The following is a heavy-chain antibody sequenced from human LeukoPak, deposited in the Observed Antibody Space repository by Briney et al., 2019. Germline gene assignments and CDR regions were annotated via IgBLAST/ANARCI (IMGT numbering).Heavy chain of an antibody. V-gene: IGHV3-23*01. Sequence: GGSLRLSCAASGFTFNSYAMTWVRQAPGKGLEWVSAISGGGVNTYYADSVKGRFTISRDNSKNMLYLQMNSLRAEDTAVYYCAKTLGYSGYFSPWGQGTLVAVSS. J-gene: IGHJ5*02. D-gene: IGHD3-22*01. CDR2: ISGGGVNT. CDR3: AKTLGYSGYFSP. CDR1: GFTFNSYA.